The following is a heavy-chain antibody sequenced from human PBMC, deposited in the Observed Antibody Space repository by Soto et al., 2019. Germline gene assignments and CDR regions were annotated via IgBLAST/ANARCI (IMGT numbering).Heavy chain of an antibody. Sequence: QMQLQESGPGLVKPSETLSLTCTVSGGSFNSYYWSWIRQSAGKGLEWIGRVYVRGSLGSNPSLRSRVFMSVDTSKNQFSLNLTSVTAADTAVYFCARARRAAMITDWFYDLWGRGTLVTVSS. J-gene: IGHJ2*01. D-gene: IGHD3-16*01. V-gene: IGHV4-4*07. CDR3: ARARRAAMITDWFYDL. CDR1: GGSFNSYY. CDR2: VYVRGSL.